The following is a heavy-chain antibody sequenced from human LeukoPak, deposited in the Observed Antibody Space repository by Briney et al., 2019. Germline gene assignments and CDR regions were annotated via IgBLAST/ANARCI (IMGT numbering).Heavy chain of an antibody. CDR3: ARDSLVRYFVTYNWFDP. CDR1: GYTCTSYG. J-gene: IGHJ5*02. D-gene: IGHD3-9*01. CDR2: ISAYNGNT. Sequence: ASVKVSCKASGYTCTSYGISWVRQAPGQGLEWMGWISAYNGNTNYAQKLQGRVTMTTDTSTSTAYMELRSLRSDDTAVYYCARDSLVRYFVTYNWFDPWGQGTLVTVSS. V-gene: IGHV1-18*01.